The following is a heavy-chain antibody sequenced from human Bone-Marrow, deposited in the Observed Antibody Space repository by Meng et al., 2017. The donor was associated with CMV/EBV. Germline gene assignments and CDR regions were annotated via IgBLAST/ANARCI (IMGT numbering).Heavy chain of an antibody. D-gene: IGHD1-20*01. Sequence: GSLRLSCAVYGGSFSGYYWSWIRQPPGKGLEWIGETNHSGSTNYNPSLKSRVTISVDTSKNQFSLKLSSVTAADTAVYYCARLGYNWNYYYYYGMDVWGQGTTVTVSS. CDR1: GGSFSGYY. CDR2: TNHSGST. J-gene: IGHJ6*02. V-gene: IGHV4-34*01. CDR3: ARLGYNWNYYYYYGMDV.